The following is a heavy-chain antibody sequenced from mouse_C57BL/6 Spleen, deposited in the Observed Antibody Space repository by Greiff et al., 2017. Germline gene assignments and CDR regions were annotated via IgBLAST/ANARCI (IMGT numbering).Heavy chain of an antibody. CDR3: ARDDSNYLDY. J-gene: IGHJ2*01. D-gene: IGHD2-5*01. CDR2: INYDGSST. V-gene: IGHV5-16*01. Sequence: EVKLVESEGGLVQPGSSMKLSCTASGFTFSDYYMAWVRQVPEKGLEWVANINYDGSSTYYLDSLKSRFIISRDNAKNILYLQMSSLKSEDTATYYCARDDSNYLDYWGQGTTLTVSS. CDR1: GFTFSDYY.